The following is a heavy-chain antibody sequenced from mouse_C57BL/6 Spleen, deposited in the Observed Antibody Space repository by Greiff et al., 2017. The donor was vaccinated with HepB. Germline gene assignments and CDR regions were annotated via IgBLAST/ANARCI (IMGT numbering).Heavy chain of an antibody. CDR3: ASGYYYGSSYPHGYFDV. Sequence: EVKLVGSEGGLVQPGSSMKLSCTASGFTFSDYYMAWVRQVPEKGLEWVANIKYDGSSTYYLDSLKSRFIISRDNAKNILYLQMSSLQSEDTATYYCASGYYYGSSYPHGYFDVWGTGTTVTVSS. CDR2: IKYDGSST. CDR1: GFTFSDYY. D-gene: IGHD1-1*01. J-gene: IGHJ1*03. V-gene: IGHV5-16*01.